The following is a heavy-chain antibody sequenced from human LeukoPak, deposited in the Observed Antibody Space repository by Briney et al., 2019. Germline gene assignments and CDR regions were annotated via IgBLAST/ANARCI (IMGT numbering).Heavy chain of an antibody. V-gene: IGHV5-51*01. CDR3: ARRYYDNSGYCLDY. CDR1: GYNFISYW. Sequence: GESLKISCKGSGYNFISYWIGWVRQIPGKGLEWMGIIYPGDSDTRYSPSFQGQVTISADKSISNAYLQWSSLKASDTDMYYCARRYYDNSGYCLDYWGQGTMVTVSS. D-gene: IGHD3-22*01. J-gene: IGHJ4*02. CDR2: IYPGDSDT.